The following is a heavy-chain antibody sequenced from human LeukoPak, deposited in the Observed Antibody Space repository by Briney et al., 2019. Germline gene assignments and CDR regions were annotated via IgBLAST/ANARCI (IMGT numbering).Heavy chain of an antibody. V-gene: IGHV3-74*01. J-gene: IGHJ6*02. CDR2: INSDGSST. Sequence: GGSLRLSCAASGFTFSNYWMHWVRQAPGKGLVWVSRINSDGSSTTYADSVKGRFTISRDNAKNTLYVQMDSLRAEDTAVYYCARVRSGSSAGNYGMDVWGQGTTVTVSS. CDR1: GFTFSNYW. D-gene: IGHD1-26*01. CDR3: ARVRSGSSAGNYGMDV.